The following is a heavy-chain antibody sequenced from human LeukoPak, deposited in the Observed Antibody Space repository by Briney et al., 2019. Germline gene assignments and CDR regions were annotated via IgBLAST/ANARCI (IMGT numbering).Heavy chain of an antibody. J-gene: IGHJ4*02. V-gene: IGHV3-23*01. Sequence: GGSLRLSCAASGFTFSSYAMSWVRQAPGKGLEWVSAISGSGGSTYYADSVKGRFTISRDNSKNTLYLQTNSLRAEDTAVYYCAKAPGRYCSSSNCFFDYWGQGTLVTVSS. CDR1: GFTFSSYA. D-gene: IGHD2-2*01. CDR2: ISGSGGST. CDR3: AKAPGRYCSSSNCFFDY.